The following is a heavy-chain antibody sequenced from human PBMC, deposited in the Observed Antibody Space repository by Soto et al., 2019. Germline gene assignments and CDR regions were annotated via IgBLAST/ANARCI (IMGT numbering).Heavy chain of an antibody. Sequence: GGSLRLSCAASGFIFSSYAMGWVRQAPGKGLEWVSSISSSGGSLYYADSLKGRFTISRDNSKNTVFLQMNSLRAEDTAVYYCAKSANYDFWSGYRYWGQGTLVTVSS. J-gene: IGHJ4*02. CDR3: AKSANYDFWSGYRY. CDR2: ISSSGGSL. CDR1: GFIFSSYA. D-gene: IGHD3-3*01. V-gene: IGHV3-23*01.